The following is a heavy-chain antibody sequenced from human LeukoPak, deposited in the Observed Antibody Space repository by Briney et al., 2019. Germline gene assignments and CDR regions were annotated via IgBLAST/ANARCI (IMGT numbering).Heavy chain of an antibody. D-gene: IGHD1-26*01. CDR2: ISYDGSNK. J-gene: IGHJ4*02. CDR3: ARIAETTQVGATSHFDY. V-gene: IGHV3-30-3*01. Sequence: GGSLRLSCAASGFTFSSYAMHWVRQAPGKGLEWVAVISYDGSNKYYADSVKGRFTISRGNSKNTLYLQMNSLRAEDTAVYYCARIAETTQVGATSHFDYWGQGTLVTVSS. CDR1: GFTFSSYA.